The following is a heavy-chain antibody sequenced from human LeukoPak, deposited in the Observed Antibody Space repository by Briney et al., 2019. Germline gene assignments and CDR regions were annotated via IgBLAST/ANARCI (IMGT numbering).Heavy chain of an antibody. D-gene: IGHD3-3*01. Sequence: ASVKVSCKASGYTFTGYYMHWVRQAPGQGLEWMGRINPNSGGTNYAQKFQGRVTMTRDTSISTAYMELSSLRSEDTAVYYCARDRDYDFWSGYYYYYYGMDVWGQGTTVTVSS. V-gene: IGHV1-2*06. CDR2: INPNSGGT. J-gene: IGHJ6*02. CDR3: ARDRDYDFWSGYYYYYYGMDV. CDR1: GYTFTGYY.